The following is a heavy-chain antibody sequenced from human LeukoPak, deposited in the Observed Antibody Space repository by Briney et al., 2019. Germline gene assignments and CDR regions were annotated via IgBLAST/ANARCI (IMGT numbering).Heavy chain of an antibody. CDR1: GVSISSGSYY. CDR2: IYTSGST. CDR3: AREAAAGTFYFDY. J-gene: IGHJ4*02. Sequence: SQTLSLTCPVSGVSISSGSYYWVWIRQPAGKGLEWIGRIYTSGSTNYNPSLKSRVTMSVDTSKNQFSLKLSSVTAADTAVYYCAREAAAGTFYFDYWGQGTLVTVSS. V-gene: IGHV4-61*02. D-gene: IGHD6-13*01.